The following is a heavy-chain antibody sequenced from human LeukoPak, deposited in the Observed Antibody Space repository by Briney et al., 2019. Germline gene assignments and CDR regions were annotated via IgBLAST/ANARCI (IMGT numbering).Heavy chain of an antibody. CDR2: ISYDGSNK. V-gene: IGHV3-30*18. CDR3: AKESGSYFCYFDY. CDR1: GFTFSSYG. Sequence: GGSLRLSCAASGFTFSSYGMHWVRQAPGKGLEWVAVISYDGSNKYYADSVKGRFTISRDNSKNTLYLQMNSLRAEDTAVYYCAKESGSYFCYFDYWGQGTLVTVSS. D-gene: IGHD1-26*01. J-gene: IGHJ4*02.